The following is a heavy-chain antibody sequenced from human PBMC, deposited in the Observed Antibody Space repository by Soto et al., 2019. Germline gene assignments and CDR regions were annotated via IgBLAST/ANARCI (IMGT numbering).Heavy chain of an antibody. J-gene: IGHJ3*02. CDR2: INAGNGNT. CDR1: GYTFTSYA. CDR3: LRDAFDI. V-gene: IGHV1-3*01. Sequence: QVQLVQSGAEVKKPGASVKVSCKASGYTFTSYAMPWVRQAPGQRLEWIGWINAGNGNTKYSQKFQGRVTITRDTSASTGYMELSSLRSEDTAVYYCLRDAFDIWGQGTMVTVSS.